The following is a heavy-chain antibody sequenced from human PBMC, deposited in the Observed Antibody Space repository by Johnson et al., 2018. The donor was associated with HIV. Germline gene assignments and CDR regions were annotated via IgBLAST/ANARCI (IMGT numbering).Heavy chain of an antibody. Sequence: VQLVESVGGVVQPGRSLRLSCSASLFTFRRSAMHWVRQAPGTGLEWVAVISYVVSTKFYADSVQGRSTISRDNSKNTLYLQMNSLGAEDTAVYYCAENPGIAAAGTGYAFDIWGQGTMVTVSS. CDR1: LFTFRRSA. CDR2: ISYVVSTK. J-gene: IGHJ3*02. V-gene: IGHV3-30*04. D-gene: IGHD6-13*01. CDR3: AENPGIAAAGTGYAFDI.